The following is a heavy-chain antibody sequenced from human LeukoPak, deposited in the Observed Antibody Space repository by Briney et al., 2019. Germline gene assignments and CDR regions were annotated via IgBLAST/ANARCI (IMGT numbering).Heavy chain of an antibody. Sequence: GGSLRLSCTASGFTFNGYSMNWVRQAPGKGLEWVSSISTSSSYIYYADSVKGRFTISRNNPKNSLYLQMNSLRVEDTAVYYCARGGIAARFAYWGQGTLVTVSS. J-gene: IGHJ4*02. CDR1: GFTFNGYS. D-gene: IGHD6-6*01. CDR2: ISTSSSYI. CDR3: ARGGIAARFAY. V-gene: IGHV3-21*01.